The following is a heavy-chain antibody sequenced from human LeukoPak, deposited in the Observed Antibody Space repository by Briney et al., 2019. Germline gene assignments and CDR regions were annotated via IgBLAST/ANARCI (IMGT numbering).Heavy chain of an antibody. CDR2: IIPIFGTA. CDR3: ARDRGDCSGGSCYWDYDAFDI. D-gene: IGHD2-15*01. J-gene: IGHJ3*02. Sequence: ASVKVSCKASGYTFTSYGISWGRQAPGQGLEWMGGIIPIFGTANYAQKFQGRVTITTDESTSAAYMELSSLRSEDTAVYYCARDRGDCSGGSCYWDYDAFDIWGQGTMVTVSS. V-gene: IGHV1-69*05. CDR1: GYTFTSYG.